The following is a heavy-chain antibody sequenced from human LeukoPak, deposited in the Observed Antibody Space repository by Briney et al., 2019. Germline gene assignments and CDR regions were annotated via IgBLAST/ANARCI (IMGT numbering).Heavy chain of an antibody. D-gene: IGHD2-2*02. V-gene: IGHV1-24*01. CDR1: GHTFTNYA. CDR3: TTDQGYSETNDWFDP. J-gene: IGHJ5*02. CDR2: IDPQEGES. Sequence: GASVKVSCKASGHTFTNYAMNWVRQAPGQGLEWMGGIDPQEGESQYAQKFQGRVTMTEDTSTDTAYMELSSLRSEDTAVYYCTTDQGYSETNDWFDPWGQGTLVTVSS.